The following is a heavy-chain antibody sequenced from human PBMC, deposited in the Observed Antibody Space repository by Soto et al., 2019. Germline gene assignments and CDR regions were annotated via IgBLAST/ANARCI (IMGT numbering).Heavy chain of an antibody. V-gene: IGHV3-73*01. J-gene: IGHJ5*02. Sequence: EVQLVESGGGLVQPGGSLKLSCAASGFTFSGSAMHWVRQASGKGLEWVGRIRSKANSYATAYAASVKGRFTISRDDSKTTAYLRMSSLKTEDTAVYYCTTHDSGDYYNGFDPWGQGTLVTVSS. CDR3: TTHDSGDYYNGFDP. D-gene: IGHD4-17*01. CDR2: IRSKANSYAT. CDR1: GFTFSGSA.